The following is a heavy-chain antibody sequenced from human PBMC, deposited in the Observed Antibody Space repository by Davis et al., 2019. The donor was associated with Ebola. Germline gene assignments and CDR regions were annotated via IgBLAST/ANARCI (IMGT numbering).Heavy chain of an antibody. D-gene: IGHD2/OR15-2a*01. V-gene: IGHV3-48*01. J-gene: IGHJ4*02. Sequence: ETLSLTCAVSGGSISSSNWWSWVRQPPGKGLEWVSYISSSSSTIYYADSVKGRFTISRDNAKNSLYLQMNSLRPEDTAVYYCAREIGPSYFDYWGQGTLVTVSS. CDR1: GGSISSSN. CDR2: ISSSSSTI. CDR3: AREIGPSYFDY.